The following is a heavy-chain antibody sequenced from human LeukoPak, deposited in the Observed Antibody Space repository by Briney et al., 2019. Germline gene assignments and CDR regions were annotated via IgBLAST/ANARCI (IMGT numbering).Heavy chain of an antibody. J-gene: IGHJ4*02. CDR3: AKSYNGYESKPDY. V-gene: IGHV3-23*01. D-gene: IGHD5-12*01. CDR1: GFTLSSYA. Sequence: PGGSLRLSCAASGFTLSSYAMSWVRLAPGKGLEWVSSISNSGGRTFYTDSVKGRFTISRDNSKITLYLQMNSLRAEDTAVYYCAKSYNGYESKPDYWGQGTLVTVSS. CDR2: ISNSGGRT.